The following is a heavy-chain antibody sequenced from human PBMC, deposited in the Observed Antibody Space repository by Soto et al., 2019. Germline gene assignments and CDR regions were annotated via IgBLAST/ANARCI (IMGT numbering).Heavy chain of an antibody. J-gene: IGHJ6*02. Sequence: ASAKVSFKASGYTFTGYYMHCVRQAPGQGLEGMGCINPNSGGTNYAQKFQGWVTMTRDTSISTAYMELRRLGSDATPVYYCARDYRYYYDSSGSRHPPYGMDARAQGSTVTVSS. CDR3: ARDYRYYYDSSGSRHPPYGMDA. CDR1: GYTFTGYY. V-gene: IGHV1-2*04. CDR2: INPNSGGT. D-gene: IGHD3-22*01.